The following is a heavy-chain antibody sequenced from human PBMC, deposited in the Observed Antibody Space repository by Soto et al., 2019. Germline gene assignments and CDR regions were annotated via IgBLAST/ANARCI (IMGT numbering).Heavy chain of an antibody. CDR1: GGSISSYY. V-gene: IGHV4-59*01. CDR3: ARAKRDHAFDI. CDR2: IYYSGST. J-gene: IGHJ3*02. Sequence: SETLSLTGTVSGGSISSYYWSWIRQPPGKGLEWIGYIYYSGSTNYNPSLKSRVTISVDTSKNQFSLKLSSVTAADTAVYYCARAKRDHAFDIWGQGTMVTVSS.